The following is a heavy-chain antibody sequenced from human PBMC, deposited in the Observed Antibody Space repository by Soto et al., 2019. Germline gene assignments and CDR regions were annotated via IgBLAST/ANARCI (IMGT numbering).Heavy chain of an antibody. V-gene: IGHV6-1*01. CDR2: TYYRSKWYN. CDR1: GAGVPTSDAA. Sequence: QLQQSGPGLLKPSQTPSLTFAVSGAGVPTSDAAWNWIRQSPSRGLEWLGRTYYRSKWYNDYAVSVKSRITINPDTSNNQFSLQLNSVTPEDTAVYYCARGAYNSVWSWGQGTLVTVSS. D-gene: IGHD6-19*01. J-gene: IGHJ4*02. CDR3: ARGAYNSVWS.